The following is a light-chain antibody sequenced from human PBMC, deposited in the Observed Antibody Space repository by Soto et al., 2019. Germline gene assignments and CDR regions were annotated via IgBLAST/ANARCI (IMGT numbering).Light chain of an antibody. Sequence: DVQMTQSPSTLSASVGDRVTITCRASQSISDWLAWYQQKPGQAPELLISDASTLATGVPSRFSGRGSGTDFTSTITRLQAGDFTTYFCQEYKTYAFGPGTKVDIK. CDR1: QSISDW. CDR2: DAS. CDR3: QEYKTYA. V-gene: IGKV1-5*01. J-gene: IGKJ2*01.